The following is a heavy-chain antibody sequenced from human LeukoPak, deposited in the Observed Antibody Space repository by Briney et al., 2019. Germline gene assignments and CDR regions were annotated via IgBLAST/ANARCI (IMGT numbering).Heavy chain of an antibody. CDR1: GGTFSNYA. CDR3: ASWGGVSTFDAFDI. J-gene: IGHJ3*02. Sequence: GASVKVSFKASGGTFSNYAISWVRQAPGQGLEWMGWIIPIFGTANYAQKFQGRVTITADKSTSTAYMELSSLRSENTAVYYCASWGGVSTFDAFDIWGQGTMVTVSS. CDR2: IIPIFGTA. V-gene: IGHV1-69*06. D-gene: IGHD3-16*01.